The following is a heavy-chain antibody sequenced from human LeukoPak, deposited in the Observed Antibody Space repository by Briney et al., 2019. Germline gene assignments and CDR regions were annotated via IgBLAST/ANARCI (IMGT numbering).Heavy chain of an antibody. Sequence: ASVKVSCKASGYTFTAYYMHWVRQAPGQGLEWMGWSNPNSGGTNYAQKLQGRVTMTRDTSISTAYMELRRLRSDDTAVYYCARESSSSPNWFDPWGQGTLVTVSS. CDR3: ARESSSSPNWFDP. V-gene: IGHV1-2*02. CDR1: GYTFTAYY. D-gene: IGHD6-13*01. J-gene: IGHJ5*02. CDR2: SNPNSGGT.